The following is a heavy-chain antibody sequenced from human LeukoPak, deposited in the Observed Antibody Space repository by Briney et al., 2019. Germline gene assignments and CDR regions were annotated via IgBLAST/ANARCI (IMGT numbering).Heavy chain of an antibody. CDR2: INPSGGST. CDR1: GYTFTSYY. D-gene: IGHD3-10*01. CDR3: ASLGSGSSRIIDFDY. Sequence: ASVKVSCKASGYTFTSYYMHWVRQAPGQGLEWMGIINPSGGSTSYAQKFQGRVTMTRDTSTSTVYMELSSLRSEDTAVYYCASLGSGSSRIIDFDYWGQGTLVTVSS. V-gene: IGHV1-46*01. J-gene: IGHJ4*02.